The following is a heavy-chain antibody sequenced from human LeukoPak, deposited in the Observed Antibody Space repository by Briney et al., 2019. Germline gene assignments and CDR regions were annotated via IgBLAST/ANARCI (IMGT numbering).Heavy chain of an antibody. CDR2: ISGSGGST. CDR3: AKGGVVVVAATPFYDAFDI. D-gene: IGHD2-15*01. Sequence: GGSLRLSCAASGFKFSNHWMSWVRQAPGKGLEWVSAISGSGGSTYYADSVKGRFTISRDNSKNTLYLQMNSLRAEDTAVYYCAKGGVVVVAATPFYDAFDIWGQGTMVTVSS. CDR1: GFKFSNHW. V-gene: IGHV3-23*01. J-gene: IGHJ3*02.